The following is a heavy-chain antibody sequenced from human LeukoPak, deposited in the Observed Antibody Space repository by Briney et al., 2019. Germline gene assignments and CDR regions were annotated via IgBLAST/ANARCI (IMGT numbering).Heavy chain of an antibody. CDR1: GFAFSSHA. Sequence: GGSLRLSCAASGFAFSSHAMSWVRQAPGKGLEWVSYISSSGSTIYYADSVKGRFTISRDNAKNSLYLQMNSLRAEDTAVYYCARLRGQSGNIAAAIYYFDYWGQGTLVTVSS. CDR3: ARLRGQSGNIAAAIYYFDY. D-gene: IGHD6-13*01. J-gene: IGHJ4*02. CDR2: ISSSGSTI. V-gene: IGHV3-48*04.